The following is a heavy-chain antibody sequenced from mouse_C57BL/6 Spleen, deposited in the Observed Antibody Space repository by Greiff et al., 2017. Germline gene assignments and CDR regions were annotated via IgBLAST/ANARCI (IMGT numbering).Heavy chain of an antibody. CDR2: IYPSDSET. CDR1: GYTFTSYW. CDR3: ARRGGYYYGRFGY. J-gene: IGHJ2*01. Sequence: VQLQQPGAELVRPGSSVKLSCKASGYTFTSYWMDWVKQRPGQGLEWIGNIYPSDSETPYNQKFKDKATLTVDKSSSTAYMQLSSLTSEDSAVYYCARRGGYYYGRFGYWGQGTTLTVSS. V-gene: IGHV1-61*01. D-gene: IGHD1-1*01.